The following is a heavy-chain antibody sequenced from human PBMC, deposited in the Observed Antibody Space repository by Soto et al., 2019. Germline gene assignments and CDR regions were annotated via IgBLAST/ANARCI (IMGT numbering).Heavy chain of an antibody. CDR3: ATVGHYYVLFDP. J-gene: IGHJ5*02. CDR1: GFTFSNAW. Sequence: EVQLVESGGGLVKPGGSLRLSCAASGFTFSNAWMNWVRQAPGKGLGWVGHIKSKADGGTTDYAAPVKGRCTISREDSKTTLYMQMNSLKTEDTAVYYCATVGHYYVLFDPWGQGTLVTVSS. D-gene: IGHD3-10*02. V-gene: IGHV3-15*07. CDR2: IKSKADGGTT.